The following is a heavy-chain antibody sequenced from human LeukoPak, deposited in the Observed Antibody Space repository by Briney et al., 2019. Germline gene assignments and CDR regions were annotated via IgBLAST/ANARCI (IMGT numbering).Heavy chain of an antibody. Sequence: SETLSLTCTVSDGSITNYDWSWVRQPPGKGLEWIGSIYYSGSTYYNPSLKSRVTISVDKSKNQFSLKLDSVTAADTAVYHCARNDYYSADYWGQGTLVTVSS. D-gene: IGHD3-22*01. CDR1: DGSITNYD. CDR3: ARNDYYSADY. CDR2: IYYSGST. J-gene: IGHJ4*02. V-gene: IGHV4-59*12.